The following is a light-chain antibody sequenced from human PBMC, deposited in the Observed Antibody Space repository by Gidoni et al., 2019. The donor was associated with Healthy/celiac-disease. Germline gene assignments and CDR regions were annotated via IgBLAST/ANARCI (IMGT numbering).Light chain of an antibody. CDR2: EVS. Sequence: QSALTQPASVSGSPGQSITISCTGTSSYVGGSNYVSWYQQHPGKAPKLMIYEVSNRPSGVSNRFSGSKSGNTASLTISGLQAEDEADYYCSSYTSSSTLKVFGGGTKLTVL. CDR1: SSYVGGSNY. V-gene: IGLV2-14*01. CDR3: SSYTSSSTLKV. J-gene: IGLJ2*01.